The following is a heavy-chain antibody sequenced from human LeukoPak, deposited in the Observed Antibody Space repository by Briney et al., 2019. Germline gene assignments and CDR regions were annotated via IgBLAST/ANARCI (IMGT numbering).Heavy chain of an antibody. V-gene: IGHV4-30-4*01. D-gene: IGHD6-13*01. CDR1: DGSISSGDYY. CDR3: ARGGIAAAYFQH. J-gene: IGHJ1*01. CDR2: IYYSGST. Sequence: SETLSLTCTVSDGSISSGDYYWSWIRQPPGKGLEWIGYIYYSGSTYYNPSLKSRVTISVDTSKNQFSLKLSSVTAADTAVYYCARGGIAAAYFQHWGQGTLVTVSS.